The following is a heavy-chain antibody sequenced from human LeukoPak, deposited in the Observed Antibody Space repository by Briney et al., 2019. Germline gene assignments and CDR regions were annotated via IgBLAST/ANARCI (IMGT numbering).Heavy chain of an antibody. CDR3: ARSACSGGSCHNDY. CDR1: GGSISSYY. D-gene: IGHD2-15*01. Sequence: SETLSLTCTVSGGSISSYYWSWIRQPAGKGLEWIGRIYTSGSTNYNPSLKSRVTILLDTSKNQFSLKLSSVTAADTAVYYCARSACSGGSCHNDYWGQGTLVTVSS. CDR2: IYTSGST. V-gene: IGHV4-4*07. J-gene: IGHJ4*02.